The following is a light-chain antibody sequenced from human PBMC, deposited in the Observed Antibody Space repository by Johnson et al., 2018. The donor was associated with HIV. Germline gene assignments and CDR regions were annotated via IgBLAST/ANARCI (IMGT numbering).Light chain of an antibody. CDR1: SSNIGNNY. J-gene: IGLJ1*01. V-gene: IGLV1-51*01. Sequence: HSVLTQPPSVSAAPGQKVTISCSGSSSNIGNNYVSWYQQLPGTAPKLLIYDNNKRPSGIPDRFSGSKSGTSATLGITGLQTGDEAEYYCGTWDSSLSAGGVFGTGTKVTVL. CDR3: GTWDSSLSAGGV. CDR2: DNN.